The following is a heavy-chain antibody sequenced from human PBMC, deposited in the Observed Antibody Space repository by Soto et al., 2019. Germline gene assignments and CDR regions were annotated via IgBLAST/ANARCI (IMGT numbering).Heavy chain of an antibody. CDR1: GYPFTSYG. J-gene: IGHJ4*02. V-gene: IGHV1-18*04. CDR2: ISAYNGNT. D-gene: IGHD1-26*01. CDR3: ARDHPVKYSGSPHFDY. Sequence: QVQLVQSGAEVKKPGASVKVSCKASGYPFTSYGISWVRQAPGQGLEWMGWISAYNGNTNYAQKLQGRVTMTTDTSTSTAYMELRSLRSDDTAVYYCARDHPVKYSGSPHFDYWGQGTLVTVSS.